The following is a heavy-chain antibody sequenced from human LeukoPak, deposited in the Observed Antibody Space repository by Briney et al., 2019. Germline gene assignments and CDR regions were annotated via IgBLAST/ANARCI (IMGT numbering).Heavy chain of an antibody. D-gene: IGHD1-14*01. CDR3: ARENRGAFDY. CDR1: GFTFSTYS. J-gene: IGHJ4*02. V-gene: IGHV3-21*04. Sequence: PGGSLRLSCAASGFTFSTYSMNWVRQAPGKGLEWVSSISSSSNYIYYADSVKGRFTISRDNAKNSLYLQMNSLRAEDTALYYCARENRGAFDYWGQGTLVTVSS. CDR2: ISSSSNYI.